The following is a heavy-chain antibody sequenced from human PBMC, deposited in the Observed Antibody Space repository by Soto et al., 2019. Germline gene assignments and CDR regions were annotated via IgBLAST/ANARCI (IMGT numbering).Heavy chain of an antibody. CDR1: GGTFSSYA. D-gene: IGHD6-13*01. CDR3: ARVNGSSWYGYYYYGMDV. CDR2: IIPIFGTA. Sequence: QVQLVQSGAEVKKPGSSVKVSCKASGGTFSSYAISWVRQAPGQGLEWMGGIIPIFGTANYAQKFQGRVTITEDESTRTAYMELSSLRSEDTAVYYCARVNGSSWYGYYYYGMDVWGQGTTVTVSS. J-gene: IGHJ6*02. V-gene: IGHV1-69*01.